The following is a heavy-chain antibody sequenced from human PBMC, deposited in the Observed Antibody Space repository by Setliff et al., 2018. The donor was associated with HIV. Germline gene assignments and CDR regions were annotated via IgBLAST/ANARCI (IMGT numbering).Heavy chain of an antibody. J-gene: IGHJ3*02. CDR3: AKGPNFEDAFDI. CDR1: GGTFSNYA. D-gene: IGHD2-8*01. CDR2: LIPIVDIT. V-gene: IGHV1-69*10. Sequence: SVKVSCKASGGTFSNYAFSWVRQAPGQGLEWMGGLIPIVDITKSTQKFRDSVTFTADESTKTAQMELIGLTFEDTAVYYCAKGPNFEDAFDIWGQGTVVTVSS.